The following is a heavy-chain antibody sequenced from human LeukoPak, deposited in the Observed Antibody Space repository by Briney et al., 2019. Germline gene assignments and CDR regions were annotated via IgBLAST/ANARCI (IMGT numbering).Heavy chain of an antibody. J-gene: IGHJ4*02. CDR1: GFTFSSHW. CDR3: ARVLIAATGGDY. Sequence: GGSLRLSCAASGFTFSSHWMHWIRQAPEKGLVWVSRINTDGSTTSYADSVKGRFTISRDNAKNTVYLQMNSLRADDTAVYYCARVLIAATGGDYWGQGTLVTVFS. V-gene: IGHV3-74*01. D-gene: IGHD6-13*01. CDR2: INTDGSTT.